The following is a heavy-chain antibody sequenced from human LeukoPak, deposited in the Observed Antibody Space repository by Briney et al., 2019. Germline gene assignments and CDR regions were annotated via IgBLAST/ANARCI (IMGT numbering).Heavy chain of an antibody. CDR2: IWYDGSNK. J-gene: IGHJ4*02. CDR3: ARAERGGLPHCDY. Sequence: GGSLRLSCAASGFTFSSYGMHWVRQAPGKGLEWVAVIWYDGSNKYYADSVKGRFTISRDNSKNTLYLQMNSLRAEDTAVYYCARAERGGLPHCDYWGQGTLVTVSS. D-gene: IGHD3-16*01. V-gene: IGHV3-33*01. CDR1: GFTFSSYG.